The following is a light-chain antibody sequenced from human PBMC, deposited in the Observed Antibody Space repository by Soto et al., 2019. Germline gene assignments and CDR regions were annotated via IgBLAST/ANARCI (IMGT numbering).Light chain of an antibody. V-gene: IGLV2-23*02. CDR3: CSYAGSSTLV. J-gene: IGLJ1*01. Sequence: QSALTQPASVSGSPGQSFTISCTGTSSDVGSYNLVSWYQHHPGKAPKLMIYEVSKRPSGVSNPFSGSKPGNTATLTISGLHAEDEADYYCCSYAGSSTLVFGTGTKVTVL. CDR2: EVS. CDR1: SSDVGSYNL.